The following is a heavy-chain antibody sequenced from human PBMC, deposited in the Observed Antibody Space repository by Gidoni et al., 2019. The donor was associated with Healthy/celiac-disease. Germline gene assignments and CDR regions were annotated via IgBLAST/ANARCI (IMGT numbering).Heavy chain of an antibody. CDR1: GFTFSSSA. D-gene: IGHD1-26*01. CDR2: ISGSGGST. Sequence: EVQLLESGGGLVQPGGSLRLSCAASGFTFSSSAMSWVRQAPGKGLEWVSAISGSGGSTYYADSVKGRFTISRDNSKNTLYLQMNSLRAEDTAVYYCAKDYGSGSYLPDAFDIWGQGTMVTVSS. CDR3: AKDYGSGSYLPDAFDI. V-gene: IGHV3-23*01. J-gene: IGHJ3*02.